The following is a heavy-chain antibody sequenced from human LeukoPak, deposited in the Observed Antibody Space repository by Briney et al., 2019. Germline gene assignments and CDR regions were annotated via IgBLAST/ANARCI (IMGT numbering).Heavy chain of an antibody. CDR1: GGSIDNSHYY. J-gene: IGHJ4*02. V-gene: IGHV4-39*01. D-gene: IGHD6-19*01. CDR2: THYSGST. Sequence: SETLSLTCTVSGGSIDNSHYYWGWIRQPPGAGLEWIASTHYSGSTHYNPSLKSRVTISVDTSKNQFSLKLSSVTAADTAVYYCVRLASGLIDYWGQGTLVTVSS. CDR3: VRLASGLIDY.